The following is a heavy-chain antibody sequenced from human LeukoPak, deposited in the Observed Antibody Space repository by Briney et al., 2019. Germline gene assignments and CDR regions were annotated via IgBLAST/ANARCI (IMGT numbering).Heavy chain of an antibody. V-gene: IGHV3-21*01. Sequence: KPGGSLRLSCAASGFTFSSYSMNWVRQAPGKGLEWVSSISSSSSYMYYADSVKGRFTISRDNAKNSLYLQMNSLRAEDTAVYYCARDRDDILTGPGDYWGQGTLVTVSS. J-gene: IGHJ4*02. CDR1: GFTFSSYS. CDR3: ARDRDDILTGPGDY. CDR2: ISSSSSYM. D-gene: IGHD3-9*01.